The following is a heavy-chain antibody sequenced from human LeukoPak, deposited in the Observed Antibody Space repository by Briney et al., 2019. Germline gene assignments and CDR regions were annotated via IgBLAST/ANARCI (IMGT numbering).Heavy chain of an antibody. CDR1: GFTFSDYG. CDR3: TREWVGSIRLAGYY. V-gene: IGHV3-33*01. D-gene: IGHD3-10*01. CDR2: IWYDGSNK. J-gene: IGHJ4*02. Sequence: GSLRLSCAASGFTFSDYGMHWVRQAAGKGLEWVAVIWYDGSNKYYVDSVKVRFTISRDNSKDTPYLQMNSLVAENTAVYCCTREWVGSIRLAGYYWGQRTVVTVSS.